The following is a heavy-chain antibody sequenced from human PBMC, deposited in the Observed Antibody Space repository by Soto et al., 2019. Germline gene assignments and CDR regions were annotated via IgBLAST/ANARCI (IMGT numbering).Heavy chain of an antibody. D-gene: IGHD3-10*01. CDR1: GGSISSSSYY. V-gene: IGHV4-39*01. CDR3: ARRRSGENYYYYYYMDV. J-gene: IGHJ6*03. CDR2: IYYSGST. Sequence: QLQLQESGPGLVKPSETLSLTCTVSGGSISSSSYYWGWIRQPPGKGLEWIGSIYYSGSTYYNPSLKSRVTISVDTSKNQFSLKLSSVTAADTAVYYCARRRSGENYYYYYYMDVWGKGTTVTVSS.